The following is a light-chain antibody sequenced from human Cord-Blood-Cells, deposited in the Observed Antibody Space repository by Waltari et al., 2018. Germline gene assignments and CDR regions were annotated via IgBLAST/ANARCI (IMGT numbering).Light chain of an antibody. V-gene: IGLV2-8*01. CDR2: EVS. CDR1: SSDVGGYNY. Sequence: QSALTQPPSASGYPGQSVTISCTGTSSDVGGYNYVFWYQQHPGKAPKLMIYEVSKRPSGVPDRFSGSKSGNTASLTVSGLQAEDEADYYCSSYAGSNNVVFGGGTKLTVL. J-gene: IGLJ2*01. CDR3: SSYAGSNNVV.